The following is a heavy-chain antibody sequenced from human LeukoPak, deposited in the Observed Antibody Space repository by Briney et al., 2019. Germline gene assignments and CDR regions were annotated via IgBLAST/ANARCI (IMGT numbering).Heavy chain of an antibody. J-gene: IGHJ4*02. Sequence: QPGRSLRLSCAASGFTFSSYAMHWVRQAPGKGLEWVAVISYDGSNKYYADSVKGRFTISRDNSKNTLYLQMNSLRAEDTAVYYCARDVWQQLMDWGQGTLVTVSS. CDR2: ISYDGSNK. D-gene: IGHD6-13*01. CDR3: ARDVWQQLMD. V-gene: IGHV3-30-3*01. CDR1: GFTFSSYA.